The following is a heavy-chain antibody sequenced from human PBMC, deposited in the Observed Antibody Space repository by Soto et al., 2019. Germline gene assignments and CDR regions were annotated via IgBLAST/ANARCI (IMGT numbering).Heavy chain of an antibody. J-gene: IGHJ4*02. V-gene: IGHV3-33*01. D-gene: IGHD6-19*01. CDR1: GFTFRSYG. CDR2: IWYDGGSK. CDR3: ARGEQWLDKKNYFDY. Sequence: QVQLVESGGGVVQPGRSLRLSCAVSGFTFRSYGMHWVRQPPGKGLEWVAVIWYDGGSKYHEDSVKGRFTISRDNSKNKLYLQMNSLRAEDTAVYYCARGEQWLDKKNYFDYWGQGTLVTVSA.